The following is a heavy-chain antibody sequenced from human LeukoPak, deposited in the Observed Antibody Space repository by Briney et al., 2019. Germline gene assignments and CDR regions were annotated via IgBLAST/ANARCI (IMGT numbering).Heavy chain of an antibody. CDR1: GGTFSSYA. Sequence: SVKVPCKSSGGTFSSYAIIWVRQAPGQGLEWMGGIIPIFGTANYAQKFQGRVTITADESTSTAYMELSSLRSEDTAVYYCARDPGGNSMHYYGMDVWGQGTTVTVSS. D-gene: IGHD4-23*01. V-gene: IGHV1-69*13. J-gene: IGHJ6*02. CDR2: IIPIFGTA. CDR3: ARDPGGNSMHYYGMDV.